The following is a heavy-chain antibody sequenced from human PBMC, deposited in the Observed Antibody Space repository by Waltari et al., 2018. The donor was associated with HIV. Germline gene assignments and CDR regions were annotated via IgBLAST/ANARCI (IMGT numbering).Heavy chain of an antibody. D-gene: IGHD5-12*01. CDR1: GYSIRLGFY. Sequence: QLLLQESGPGLVKPSETLSLICAVSGYSIRLGFYWGWIRQPPGKGLEWIGSSHHGGDSYYNPSLQGRVTISVDTAKNQVSLKLRSVTAADTAAYYCARARGHSYGSDEGFDYWGQGTLVTVSS. CDR2: SHHGGDS. CDR3: ARARGHSYGSDEGFDY. V-gene: IGHV4-38-2*01. J-gene: IGHJ4*02.